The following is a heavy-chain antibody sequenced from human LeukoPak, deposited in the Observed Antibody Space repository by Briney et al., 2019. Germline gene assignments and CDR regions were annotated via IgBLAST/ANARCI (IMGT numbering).Heavy chain of an antibody. V-gene: IGHV4-59*08. Sequence: KPSGTLSLPCTVPGGPLSSYYWRWIRQPPGKGLGWIGDIYYSGSTNYNPSLKSRVTISVDTSKNQFSLKLSSVTAADTAVYYCAGHSIVGAITAPFDYWGQGTLVTVSS. CDR2: IYYSGST. CDR1: GGPLSSYY. J-gene: IGHJ4*02. CDR3: AGHSIVGAITAPFDY. D-gene: IGHD1-26*01.